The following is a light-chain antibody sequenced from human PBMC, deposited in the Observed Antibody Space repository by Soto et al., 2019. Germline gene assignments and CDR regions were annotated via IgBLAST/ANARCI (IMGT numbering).Light chain of an antibody. CDR3: QQYNNGWT. Sequence: EIVLTQSPATLSLSPGERATLSCMASQSINSTLAWYQQRPGQAPRLLIYGASTRATGILARFSGSGFGTELTLTISSLQSEDFEVYYCQQYNNGWTFGQGTKVDIK. CDR1: QSINST. CDR2: GAS. J-gene: IGKJ1*01. V-gene: IGKV3-15*01.